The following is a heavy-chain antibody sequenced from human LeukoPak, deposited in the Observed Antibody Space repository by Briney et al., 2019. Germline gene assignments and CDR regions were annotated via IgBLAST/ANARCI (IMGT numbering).Heavy chain of an antibody. CDR3: ARDRGNSFG. CDR1: GFTFSSYS. D-gene: IGHD4-23*01. V-gene: IGHV3-21*01. Sequence: GGSLRLSCAASGFTFSSYSMNWVRQAPGKGLKWVSSISSSSSYISYADSVKGRFTISRDNAKNSLYLQMNSLRAEDTAVYYCARDRGNSFGWGQGTLVTVSS. J-gene: IGHJ4*02. CDR2: ISSSSSYI.